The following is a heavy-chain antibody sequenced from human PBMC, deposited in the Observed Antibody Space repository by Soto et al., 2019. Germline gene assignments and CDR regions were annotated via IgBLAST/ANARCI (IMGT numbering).Heavy chain of an antibody. J-gene: IGHJ5*02. CDR1: GFTFSSYS. D-gene: IGHD4-4*01. Sequence: PGGSLRLSCAASGFTFSSYSMNWVRQAPGKGLEWVSYISSSSSTIYYADSVKGRFTISRDNAKNSLYLQMNSLRAEDKAVYYCARIAPGNTVTQYNWFDPWGQGTLVTVSS. CDR2: ISSSSSTI. CDR3: ARIAPGNTVTQYNWFDP. V-gene: IGHV3-48*01.